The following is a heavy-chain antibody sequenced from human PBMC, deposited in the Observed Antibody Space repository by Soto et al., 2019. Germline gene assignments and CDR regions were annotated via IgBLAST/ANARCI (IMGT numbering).Heavy chain of an antibody. CDR1: GGSFSGYY. Sequence: SETLSLTCAVYGGSFSGYYWSWIRQPPGKGLEWIGFIYNSGSTYYNPSLKSRITISVDTSKNQFSLSLNSVTVADTAVYYCAVSPGGDRQMAWFDPWGQGTLVTVSS. J-gene: IGHJ5*02. D-gene: IGHD2-21*02. V-gene: IGHV4-34*09. CDR2: IYNSGST. CDR3: AVSPGGDRQMAWFDP.